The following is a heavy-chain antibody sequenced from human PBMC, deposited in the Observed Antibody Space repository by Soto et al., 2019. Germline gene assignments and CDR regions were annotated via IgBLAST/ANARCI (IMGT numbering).Heavy chain of an antibody. D-gene: IGHD2-15*01. CDR3: ARVGGGSGYNAFNI. V-gene: IGHV4-4*02. CDR1: GGSISSSNW. CDR2: IYHSGST. J-gene: IGHJ3*02. Sequence: SETLSLTCAVSGGSISSSNWWSWVRQPPGKGLEWIGEIYHSGSTNYNPSLKSRVTISVDTSKNQFSLKLSSVTAADTAVYYCARVGGGSGYNAFNIWGQGTMVTVSS.